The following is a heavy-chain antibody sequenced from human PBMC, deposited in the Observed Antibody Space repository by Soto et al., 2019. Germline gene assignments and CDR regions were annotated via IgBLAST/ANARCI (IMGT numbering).Heavy chain of an antibody. Sequence: QVQLVQSGAEVKKPGASVKVSCKASGYTFTGYYMHWVRHAPGQGLEWMGWINPNSGGTNYAQKFQGRVTMTRDTSISTAYLELSRLRSDDTAVYYCARGFGSYIGDGAFDIWGQGTMVTVSS. J-gene: IGHJ3*02. CDR3: ARGFGSYIGDGAFDI. CDR1: GYTFTGYY. D-gene: IGHD1-26*01. CDR2: INPNSGGT. V-gene: IGHV1-2*02.